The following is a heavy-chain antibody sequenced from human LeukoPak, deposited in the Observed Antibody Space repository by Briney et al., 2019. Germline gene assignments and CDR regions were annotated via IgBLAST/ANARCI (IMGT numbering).Heavy chain of an antibody. D-gene: IGHD1-26*01. J-gene: IGHJ3*02. CDR3: ARDGFNSGSYYTPDAFDI. Sequence: PSETLSLTCTVSGGSISSYYWSWIRQPAGKGLEWIGRIYTSGSTNYNPSLKSRVTMSVDTSKNQFSLKLSSVTAADTAVYYCARDGFNSGSYYTPDAFDIWGQGTMVTVSS. CDR2: IYTSGST. CDR1: GGSISSYY. V-gene: IGHV4-4*07.